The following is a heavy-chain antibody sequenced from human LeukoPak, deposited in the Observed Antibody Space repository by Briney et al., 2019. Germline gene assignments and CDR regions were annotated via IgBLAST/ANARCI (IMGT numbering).Heavy chain of an antibody. CDR1: GGSFSGYY. D-gene: IGHD2-15*01. V-gene: IGHV4-34*01. Sequence: SETLSLTCAVYGGSFSGYYWSWIRQPPGKGQEWIGEINHSGSTNYNPSLKSRVTISVDTSKNQFSLKLSSVTAADTAVYYCARETKGYCSGGSCYRHYYYGMDVWGQGTTVTVSS. CDR2: INHSGST. J-gene: IGHJ6*02. CDR3: ARETKGYCSGGSCYRHYYYGMDV.